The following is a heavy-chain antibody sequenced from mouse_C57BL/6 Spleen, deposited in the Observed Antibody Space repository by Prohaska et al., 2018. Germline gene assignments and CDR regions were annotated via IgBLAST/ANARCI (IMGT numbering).Heavy chain of an antibody. CDR3: TREAYDYGFDY. Sequence: QVQLQQSGAELVRPGASVTLSCKASGYTFTDYEMHWVKQTPVHGLEWIGAIDPETGGTAYNQKFKGKAILTADKSSSTAYMELRSLTSEDSAVYYCTREAYDYGFDYWGQGTTLTVSS. CDR1: GYTFTDYE. D-gene: IGHD2-4*01. CDR2: IDPETGGT. J-gene: IGHJ2*01. V-gene: IGHV1-15*01.